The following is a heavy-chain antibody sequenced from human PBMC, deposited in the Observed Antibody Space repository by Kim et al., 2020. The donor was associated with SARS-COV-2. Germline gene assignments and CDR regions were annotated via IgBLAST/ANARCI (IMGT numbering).Heavy chain of an antibody. CDR2: IDPSDGST. V-gene: IGHV1-46*01. D-gene: IGHD2-21*02. CDR3: ARDGTAGIDH. Sequence: SVKVSCKPSGYTFTSHHIHWVRQAPGQGLEWIGKIDPSDGSTNFAQKFQGRVTVARDTSTDTLYMDLNSLTSVDTAVYYCARDGTAGIDHWGQGTLVIVSS. J-gene: IGHJ4*02. CDR1: GYTFTSHH.